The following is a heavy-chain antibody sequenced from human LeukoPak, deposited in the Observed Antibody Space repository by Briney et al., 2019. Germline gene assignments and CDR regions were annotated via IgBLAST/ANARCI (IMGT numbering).Heavy chain of an antibody. CDR2: ISGSGGTT. CDR1: GFTFSSYA. D-gene: IGHD6-13*01. CDR3: AKVFGNWYLVY. J-gene: IGHJ4*02. V-gene: IGHV3-23*01. Sequence: PGGSLRLSCAASGFTFSSYAMSWVRQAPGKGLEWVSGISGSGGTTYYADSVKGRFTISRDNSKNTLYLQMNSLRAEDTAVYYCAKVFGNWYLVYWGQGTLVTVSS.